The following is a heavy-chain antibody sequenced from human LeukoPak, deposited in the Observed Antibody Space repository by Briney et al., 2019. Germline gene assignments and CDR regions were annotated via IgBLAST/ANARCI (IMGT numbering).Heavy chain of an antibody. CDR3: ARGAYSGYAFDR. D-gene: IGHD5-12*01. Sequence: SETLSLTCTVSGGSISRYYWSWIRQPPGKGLEWIGNIYYNGSTNYKPSLKSRVTISVHTSKNQFSLNLRSLTAADTAVYYCARGAYSGYAFDRWGQGTRVTVS. J-gene: IGHJ5*02. CDR2: IYYNGST. V-gene: IGHV4-59*01. CDR1: GGSISRYY.